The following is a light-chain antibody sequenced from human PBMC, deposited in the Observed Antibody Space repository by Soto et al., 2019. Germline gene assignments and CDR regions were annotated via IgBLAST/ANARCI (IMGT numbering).Light chain of an antibody. CDR3: QHFGSSPYT. CDR2: GAS. Sequence: IGLTQSPGSLSLSPGERATLSCWASQSVSSTYLAWYQQKPGQAPRLLIYGASSRATGIPDRFSGSGSGTDFTLTISRLEPEDFAVYFCQHFGSSPYTFGQGTKLELK. CDR1: QSVSSTY. V-gene: IGKV3-20*01. J-gene: IGKJ2*01.